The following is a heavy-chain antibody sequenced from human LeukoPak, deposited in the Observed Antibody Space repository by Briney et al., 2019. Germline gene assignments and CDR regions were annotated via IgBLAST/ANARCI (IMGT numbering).Heavy chain of an antibody. J-gene: IGHJ3*02. V-gene: IGHV1-46*01. D-gene: IGHD4-23*01. Sequence: ASVKVSCKASGYTFTNYYMHWVRQAPGQGLEWMGLINPSGGSTSYAPKFQGRLITTRDTSTSTVNMELSNLRSEDTAVYYRARATRYGGNSSGAFDIWGQGTMVTVSS. CDR1: GYTFTNYY. CDR2: INPSGGST. CDR3: ARATRYGGNSSGAFDI.